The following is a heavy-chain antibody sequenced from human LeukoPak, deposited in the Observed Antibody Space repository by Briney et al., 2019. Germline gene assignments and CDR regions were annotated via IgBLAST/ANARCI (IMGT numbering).Heavy chain of an antibody. CDR1: GGSISSSSYY. J-gene: IGHJ4*02. CDR2: IYYSGST. D-gene: IGHD3-10*01. CDR3: ARQYYGSGSYFALSYYFDY. Sequence: SETLSLTCTVSGGSISSSSYYWGWIRQPPGKGLERIGSIYYSGSTYYNPSLKSRVTISVDTSKNQFSLKLSSVTAADTAVYYCARQYYGSGSYFALSYYFDYWGQGTLVTVSS. V-gene: IGHV4-39*01.